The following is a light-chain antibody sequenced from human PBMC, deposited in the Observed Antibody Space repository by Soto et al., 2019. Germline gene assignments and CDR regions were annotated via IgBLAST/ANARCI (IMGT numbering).Light chain of an antibody. V-gene: IGLV1-40*01. CDR3: LSFDSSLSVV. J-gene: IGLJ2*01. CDR2: GNT. CDR1: SSNIGAGYD. Sequence: QSVLTPPPSVSGAPGQRVTISCTGSSSNIGAGYDVRWYQQLPGRAPKLLIYGNTNRPSGVPDRFSGSKSGTSASLAITGLQAEDEADYYCLSFDSSLSVVFGGGTKLTVL.